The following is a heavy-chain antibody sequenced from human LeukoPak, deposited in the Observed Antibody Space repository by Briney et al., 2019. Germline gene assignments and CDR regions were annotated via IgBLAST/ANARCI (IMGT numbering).Heavy chain of an antibody. CDR1: GGSFSGYY. J-gene: IGHJ3*02. CDR3: ARARGIAVAGTRDAFDI. D-gene: IGHD6-19*01. V-gene: IGHV4-34*01. CDR2: INHSGST. Sequence: PSETLSLTCAVYGGSFSGYYWSWIRQPPGKGLEWIGEINHSGSTNYNPSLKSRVTISVDTSKNQFSLKLSSVTAADTAVYYCARARGIAVAGTRDAFDIWGQGTMVTVSS.